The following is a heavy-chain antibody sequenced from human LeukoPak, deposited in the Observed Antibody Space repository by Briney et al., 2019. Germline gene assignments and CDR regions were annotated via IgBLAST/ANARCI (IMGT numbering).Heavy chain of an antibody. Sequence: GGSLRLSCAASGFTFSRCWMTLVRQAPGKGLECVATIKEDGSETYYVDSVKGRFTISTDNAKNSLSLQMNSLRAEDTAVYYCARGSRWNPGCFDSWGQGTLVTVSS. J-gene: IGHJ4*02. CDR2: IKEDGSET. CDR1: GFTFSRCW. D-gene: IGHD1-1*01. V-gene: IGHV3-7*04. CDR3: ARGSRWNPGCFDS.